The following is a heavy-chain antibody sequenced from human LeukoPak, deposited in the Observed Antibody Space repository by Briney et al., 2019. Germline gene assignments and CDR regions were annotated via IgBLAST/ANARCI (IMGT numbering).Heavy chain of an antibody. J-gene: IGHJ3*02. CDR2: INEDGSEM. CDR1: GFTFSSYW. Sequence: GGSLRLSCAASGFTFSSYWMTWVRQAPGKGLEWVANINEDGSEMYHVDSVKGRFTISRDNTKNPLFLQMNSLRAEDTAVYYCARGVYALDIWGQGTMVTVSS. V-gene: IGHV3-7*03. CDR3: ARGVYALDI.